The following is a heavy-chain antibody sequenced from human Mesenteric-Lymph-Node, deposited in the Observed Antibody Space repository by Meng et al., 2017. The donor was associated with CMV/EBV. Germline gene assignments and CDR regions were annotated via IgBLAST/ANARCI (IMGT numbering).Heavy chain of an antibody. J-gene: IGHJ6*02. CDR3: ARASYVFCSSTSCPPEDYYYGMDV. D-gene: IGHD2-2*01. CDR1: GYTFTSYD. V-gene: IGHV1-8*03. CDR2: MNPNSGNT. Sequence: ASVKVSCKASGYTFTSYDINWVRQATGQGLEWMGWMNPNSGNTGYAQKFQGRVTITRNTSISTAYMELSSLRSEDTAVYYCARASYVFCSSTSCPPEDYYYGMDVWGQGTTVTVSS.